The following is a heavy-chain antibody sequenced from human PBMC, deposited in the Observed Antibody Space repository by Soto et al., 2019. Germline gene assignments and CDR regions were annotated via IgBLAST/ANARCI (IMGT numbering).Heavy chain of an antibody. CDR3: AKDFSSGWSNYYYYYGMDV. J-gene: IGHJ6*02. Sequence: QVQLVESGGGVVQPGRSLRLSCAASGFTFSSYGMHWVRQAPGKGLEWVAVISYDGSNKYYADSVKGRFTISRDNSKNTLYLQMNSLRAEDTAVYYCAKDFSSGWSNYYYYYGMDVWGQGTTVTVSS. CDR2: ISYDGSNK. CDR1: GFTFSSYG. D-gene: IGHD6-19*01. V-gene: IGHV3-30*18.